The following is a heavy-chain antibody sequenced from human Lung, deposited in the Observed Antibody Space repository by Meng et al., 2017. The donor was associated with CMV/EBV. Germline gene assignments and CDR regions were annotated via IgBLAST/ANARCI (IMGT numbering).Heavy chain of an antibody. V-gene: IGHV6-1*01. CDR3: ARDSDYSLDY. J-gene: IGHJ4*02. CDR1: GDRVSSDSAA. D-gene: IGHD4-17*01. CDR2: TYYRSKWYY. Sequence: ISGDRVSSDSAAWNWLRQSPLRGLEWLGRTYYRSKWYYDYAASVKSRITITPDTSKNQFSLHLNSVTPEDTAVYYCARDSDYSLDYWGLGTLVTVSS.